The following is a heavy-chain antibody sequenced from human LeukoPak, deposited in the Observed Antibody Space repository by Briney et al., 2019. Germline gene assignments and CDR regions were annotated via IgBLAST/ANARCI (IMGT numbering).Heavy chain of an antibody. CDR2: IIPILGIA. CDR3: TREFKVAGQPRFEGYAPDV. Sequence: GASVTVSCKASGGTFSSYAISWVRQAPGQGLEWMGRIIPILGIANYAQKFQGRVTITADKSTSTAYMELSSLRSEDTAVYYWTREFKVAGQPRFEGYAPDVWGEGNPVTVSS. V-gene: IGHV1-69*04. CDR1: GGTFSSYA. D-gene: IGHD5-12*01. J-gene: IGHJ6*04.